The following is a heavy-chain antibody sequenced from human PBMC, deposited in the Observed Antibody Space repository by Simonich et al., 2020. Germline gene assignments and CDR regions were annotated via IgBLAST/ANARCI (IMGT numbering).Heavy chain of an antibody. V-gene: IGHV3-30*07. CDR1: GFTFSSYA. Sequence: QVQLVESGGGVVQPGRSLRLYCAASGFTFSSYAMHWVRQAPGKGLEGVAVISNDGSNKYYADSGKGRFTISRDNSKNTLYLQMNSLRAEDTAVYYCARGALYWGQGTLVTVSS. CDR3: ARGALY. CDR2: ISNDGSNK. J-gene: IGHJ4*02.